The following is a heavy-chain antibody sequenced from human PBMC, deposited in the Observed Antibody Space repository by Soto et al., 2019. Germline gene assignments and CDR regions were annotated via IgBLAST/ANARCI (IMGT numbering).Heavy chain of an antibody. Sequence: QVQLVQSGAEVRKPGASVKVSCEASGYTFTSYDIYWVRQATGQGLEWMGWMNPNTGNSAYAQKFQGRVTGTSDTPINTVHMVLSSLRSEDTAVYYCARRAETNGWNGFGADKYYFDFWGQGTLVTVSS. CDR3: ARRAETNGWNGFGADKYYFDF. D-gene: IGHD1-1*01. J-gene: IGHJ4*02. CDR2: MNPNTGNS. V-gene: IGHV1-8*01. CDR1: GYTFTSYD.